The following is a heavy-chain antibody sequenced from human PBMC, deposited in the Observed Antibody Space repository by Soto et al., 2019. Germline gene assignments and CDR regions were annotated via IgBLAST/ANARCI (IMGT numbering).Heavy chain of an antibody. Sequence: GSLRLCCAASGFTFSSYVMHWVRQAPGKGLEWVAVISYDGSNKYYADSVKGRFTISRDNSKNTLYLQMNSLRAEDTAVYYCAKAPYVLRFLEWGAFDIWGQGTMVTVSS. J-gene: IGHJ3*02. CDR3: AKAPYVLRFLEWGAFDI. V-gene: IGHV3-30*18. D-gene: IGHD3-3*01. CDR1: GFTFSSYV. CDR2: ISYDGSNK.